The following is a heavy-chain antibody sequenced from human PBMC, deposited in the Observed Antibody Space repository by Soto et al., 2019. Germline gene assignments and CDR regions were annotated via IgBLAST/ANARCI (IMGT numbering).Heavy chain of an antibody. D-gene: IGHD6-13*01. CDR2: ISGYNGNT. J-gene: IGHJ1*01. CDR1: GYTFTNYG. CDR3: ARGGSSWSAEYYEH. Sequence: QIQLVQSGVEVKKPGASVKVSCKASGYTFTNYGISWVRQAPGQGPEWMGWISGYNGNTKYARKVQGRVTLTTDTSASTAYKELRGLRSDDTAVYYCARGGSSWSAEYYEHWGQGTLVTVSS. V-gene: IGHV1-18*01.